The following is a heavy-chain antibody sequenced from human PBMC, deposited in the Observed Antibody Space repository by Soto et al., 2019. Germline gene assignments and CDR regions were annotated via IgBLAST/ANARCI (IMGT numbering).Heavy chain of an antibody. CDR1: GGSISSSSYY. V-gene: IGHV4-39*01. CDR3: ARRRSPGFRNWFDP. D-gene: IGHD3-10*01. J-gene: IGHJ5*02. CDR2: IYYSGST. Sequence: SETLSLTCTVSGGSISSSSYYWGWIRQPPGKGLEWIGSIYYSGSTYYNPSLKSRVPISVDTSKNQFSLKLSSVTAADTAVYYCARRRSPGFRNWFDPWGQGTLVTVSS.